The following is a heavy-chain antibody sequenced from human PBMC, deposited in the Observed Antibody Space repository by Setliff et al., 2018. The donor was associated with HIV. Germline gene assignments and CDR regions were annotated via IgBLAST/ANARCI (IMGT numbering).Heavy chain of an antibody. CDR1: GASISSYY. CDR3: ARETQQSYNIVTGYNYYYGSDV. Sequence: SETLSLTCNVSGASISSYYWTWIRQSPGNRLEWLGYITDSGNTNYNPSLRRRVTISADTSKNQVSLRLRSVTAADTAVYYCARETQQSYNIVTGYNYYYGSDVWGQGTTVTV. D-gene: IGHD3-9*01. CDR2: ITDSGNT. J-gene: IGHJ6*02. V-gene: IGHV4-59*01.